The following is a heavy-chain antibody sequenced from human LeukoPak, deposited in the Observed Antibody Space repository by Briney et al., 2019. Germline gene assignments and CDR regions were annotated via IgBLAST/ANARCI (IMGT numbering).Heavy chain of an antibody. J-gene: IGHJ4*02. CDR1: GYTFTSYG. CDR2: ISAYNGNT. Sequence: ASVKVSCKASGYTFTSYGISWVRQAPGQGLEWMGWISAYNGNTNYAQKLQGRVTMTTDTSTSTAYMELRSLRSDDTAVYYCARFYRLPTTVTTYPDYWGQGTLVTVSS. V-gene: IGHV1-18*01. D-gene: IGHD4-17*01. CDR3: ARFYRLPTTVTTYPDY.